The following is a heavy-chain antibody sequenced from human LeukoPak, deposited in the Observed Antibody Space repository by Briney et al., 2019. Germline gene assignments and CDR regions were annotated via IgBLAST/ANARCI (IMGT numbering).Heavy chain of an antibody. Sequence: SQTLSLTCTVSDGSISSGGYYWSWIRQHPGKGLEWIGYIYYSGSTYYNPSLKSRVTISVDTSKNQFSLKLSSVTAADTAVYYCARDYYDSSGYYYTGPDAFDIWGQGTMVTVSS. CDR3: ARDYYDSSGYYYTGPDAFDI. V-gene: IGHV4-31*03. CDR2: IYYSGST. D-gene: IGHD3-22*01. CDR1: DGSISSGGYY. J-gene: IGHJ3*02.